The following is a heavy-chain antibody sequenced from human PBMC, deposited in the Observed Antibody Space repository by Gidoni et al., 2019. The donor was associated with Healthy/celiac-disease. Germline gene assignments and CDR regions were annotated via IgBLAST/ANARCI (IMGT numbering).Heavy chain of an antibody. CDR3: ARGRTGFKRGGDY. CDR2: INHSGST. V-gene: IGHV4-34*01. D-gene: IGHD3-16*01. J-gene: IGHJ4*02. CDR1: GGSFSGYY. Sequence: QVQLQQWGAGLLKPSETLSLTCAVYGGSFSGYYWSWIRQPPGKGLEWIGEINHSGSTNYNPSLKSRVTISVDTSKNQFSLKLSSVTAADTAVYYCARGRTGFKRGGDYWGQGTLVTVSS.